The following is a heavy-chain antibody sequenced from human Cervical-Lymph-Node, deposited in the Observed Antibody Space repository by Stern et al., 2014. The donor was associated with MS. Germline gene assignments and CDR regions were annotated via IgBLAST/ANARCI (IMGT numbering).Heavy chain of an antibody. J-gene: IGHJ4*02. D-gene: IGHD3-22*01. V-gene: IGHV4-30-2*01. CDR3: AGGQNYYDSSGFCFDC. CDR2: IYHSGST. CDR1: GGSMSSGGYS. Sequence: VHLVESGSGLVKPSQTLSLTCAVSGGSMSSGGYSWSWIRQLPGKGLEWIGYIYHSGSTYYNPSLKSRVTMSVDRSKNQFSLKLSSVTAADTAVYYCAGGQNYYDSSGFCFDCWGQGTLVTVSS.